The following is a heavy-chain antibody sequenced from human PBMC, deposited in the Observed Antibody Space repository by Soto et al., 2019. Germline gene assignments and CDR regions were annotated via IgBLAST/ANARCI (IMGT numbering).Heavy chain of an antibody. Sequence: QVQLQESGPGLVKPSETLSLTCTVSGGSISSYYWSWIRQPPGKGLEWIGYIYYSGSTNYNPSLKRRVTISVDTSKNQVSLKLSSVTAADTAVYYCARVHCSGGSCYSYNWFDPWGQGTLVTVSS. J-gene: IGHJ5*02. CDR2: IYYSGST. V-gene: IGHV4-59*01. CDR1: GGSISSYY. D-gene: IGHD2-15*01. CDR3: ARVHCSGGSCYSYNWFDP.